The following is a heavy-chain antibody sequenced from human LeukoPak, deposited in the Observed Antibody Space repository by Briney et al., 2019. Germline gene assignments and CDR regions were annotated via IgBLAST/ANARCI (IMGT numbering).Heavy chain of an antibody. CDR1: GYTFTSYG. D-gene: IGHD3-3*01. CDR3: ARVVFPHYDFWSGYLNWFDP. V-gene: IGHV1-18*01. J-gene: IGHJ5*02. CDR2: ISAYNGNT. Sequence: ASVKVSCKASGYTFTSYGISWVRQAPGQELEWMGWISAYNGNTNYAQKLQGRVTMTTDTSTSTAYMELRSLRSDDTAVYYCARVVFPHYDFWSGYLNWFDPWGQGTLVTVSS.